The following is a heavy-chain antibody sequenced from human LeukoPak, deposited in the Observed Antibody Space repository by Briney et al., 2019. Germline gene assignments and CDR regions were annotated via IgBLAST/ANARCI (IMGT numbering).Heavy chain of an antibody. J-gene: IGHJ4*02. CDR1: GFSFSSYA. CDR3: AKDEWQLHTPWDY. Sequence: GGSLRLSCAASGFSFSSYAMHWVRQAPGKGLEWVSAISGSGGSTYYADSVKGRFTISRDNSKNTLYLQMNSLRAEDTAVYYCAKDEWQLHTPWDYWGQGTLVTVSS. D-gene: IGHD6-6*01. V-gene: IGHV3-23*01. CDR2: ISGSGGST.